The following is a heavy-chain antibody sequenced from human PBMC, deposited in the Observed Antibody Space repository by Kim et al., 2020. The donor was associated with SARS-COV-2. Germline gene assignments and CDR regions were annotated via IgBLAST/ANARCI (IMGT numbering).Heavy chain of an antibody. CDR2: INPNSGGT. D-gene: IGHD2-2*01. CDR3: ARGAPLTKEDIVVVPAAMGYFVC. J-gene: IGHJ4*02. CDR1: GYTFTGYY. Sequence: ASVKVSCKASGYTFTGYYMHWVRQAPGQGLEWMGWINPNSGGTNYAQKFQGWVTMTRDTSISTAYMELSRLRSNDTAVYYCARGAPLTKEDIVVVPAAMGYFVCWGQGTLVTVSS. V-gene: IGHV1-2*04.